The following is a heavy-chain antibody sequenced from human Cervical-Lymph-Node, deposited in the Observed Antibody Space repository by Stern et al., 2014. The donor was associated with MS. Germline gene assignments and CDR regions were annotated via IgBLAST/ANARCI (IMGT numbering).Heavy chain of an antibody. CDR1: GGSFSMDT. J-gene: IGHJ4*02. Sequence: VQLVESGAEVKKPGSSVKVSCKASGGSFSMDTISWVRQAPGQGLEWMGGLTPRFGASNYAQKVQGRVTTTADVSTSTAYMELTSLRSEDTAVYFCARDQGGIADSWGQGTLVIVSS. V-gene: IGHV1-69*01. CDR2: LTPRFGAS. D-gene: IGHD6-13*01. CDR3: ARDQGGIADS.